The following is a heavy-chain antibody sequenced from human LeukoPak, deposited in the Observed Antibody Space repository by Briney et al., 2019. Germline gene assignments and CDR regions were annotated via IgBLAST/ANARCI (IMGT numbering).Heavy chain of an antibody. CDR1: GFTFSSYA. J-gene: IGHJ4*02. CDR2: ISGSGGST. CDR3: AKGSYCSSTSCYFVGSIDY. D-gene: IGHD2-2*01. Sequence: GGSLRLSCAASGFTFSSYAMSWVRQAPGKGLEWVSAISGSGGSTYYADSVKGRFTISRDNSKNTLYLQMNSLRAEDTAVYYCAKGSYCSSTSCYFVGSIDYWGQGTLVTVSS. V-gene: IGHV3-23*01.